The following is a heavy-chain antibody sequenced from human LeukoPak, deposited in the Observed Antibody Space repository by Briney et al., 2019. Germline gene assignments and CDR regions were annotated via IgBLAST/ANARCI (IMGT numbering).Heavy chain of an antibody. D-gene: IGHD6-13*01. Sequence: SETLSLTCTVSGDSLSSGNYYWSWIRQPPGKGLEWIGFMSNSGHTDSTPSLKSRVTISLDTSKNQFSLKLNSVTAADTAVYYCARVSAAGTGPDSWGQGTLVTVSS. J-gene: IGHJ4*02. V-gene: IGHV4-61*01. CDR2: MSNSGHT. CDR3: ARVSAAGTGPDS. CDR1: GDSLSSGNYY.